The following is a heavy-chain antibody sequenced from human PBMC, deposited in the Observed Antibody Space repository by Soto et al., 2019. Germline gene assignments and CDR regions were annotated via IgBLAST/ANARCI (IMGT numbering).Heavy chain of an antibody. D-gene: IGHD3-16*01. CDR3: ASWARQVDAFDI. J-gene: IGHJ3*02. CDR1: GFTFSSYG. V-gene: IGHV3-33*01. Sequence: GGSLRLSCAASGFTFSSYGMHWVRQAPGKGLEGVAVIWYDGSKKYYADSVKGRFTISRDNSKNTLYLQMNSRRAEDTAVYYCASWARQVDAFDIWGQGTMVTVSS. CDR2: IWYDGSKK.